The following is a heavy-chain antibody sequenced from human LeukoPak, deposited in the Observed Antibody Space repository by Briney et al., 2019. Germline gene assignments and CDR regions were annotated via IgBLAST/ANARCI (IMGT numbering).Heavy chain of an antibody. V-gene: IGHV3-23*01. D-gene: IGHD1-14*01. CDR2: ISGSGGST. CDR1: GFTFSSYA. Sequence: GGSLRLSCAASGFTFSSYAMSWVRQAPGKGLEWVSAISGSGGSTYYADSVKGRFTISRDNSKNTLYLQMNSLRAEDAVVYYCAKHYLNLFQNHDYWGQGTLVTVSS. J-gene: IGHJ4*02. CDR3: AKHYLNLFQNHDY.